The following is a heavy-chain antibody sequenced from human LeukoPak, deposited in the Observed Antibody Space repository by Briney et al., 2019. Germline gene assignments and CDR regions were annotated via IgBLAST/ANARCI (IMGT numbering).Heavy chain of an antibody. CDR2: INHSGST. V-gene: IGHV4-34*01. D-gene: IGHD5-18*01. CDR3: ARRKTAISHYYYYMDV. Sequence: SETLSLTCAVYGGSFSGYYWSWIRQPPGKGLEWIGEINHSGSTNYNPSLKSRVTISVDTSKNQFSLKLSSVTAADTAVYYCARRKTAISHYYYYMDVWGKGTTVTISS. CDR1: GGSFSGYY. J-gene: IGHJ6*03.